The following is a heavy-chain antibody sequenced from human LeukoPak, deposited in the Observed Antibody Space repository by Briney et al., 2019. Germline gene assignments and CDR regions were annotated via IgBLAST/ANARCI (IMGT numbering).Heavy chain of an antibody. CDR3: ARDPIAAVRFDY. CDR1: GFSSYG. D-gene: IGHD6-13*01. Sequence: GGSLRLSCAASGFSSYGMHWVRQAPGKGLEWVAVIWYDESNKYYADSVKGRFTISRDNSKNTLYLQMNSLRAEDTAVYYCARDPIAAVRFDYWGQGTLVTVSS. J-gene: IGHJ4*02. CDR2: IWYDESNK. V-gene: IGHV3-33*01.